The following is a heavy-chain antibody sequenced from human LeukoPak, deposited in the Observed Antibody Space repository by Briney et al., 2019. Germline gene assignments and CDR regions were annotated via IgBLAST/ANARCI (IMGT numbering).Heavy chain of an antibody. J-gene: IGHJ4*02. CDR3: ARVTSNYYDSSGYYY. CDR2: ISYDGSNK. CDR1: GFTFSSYA. V-gene: IGHV3-30-3*01. D-gene: IGHD3-22*01. Sequence: AGGSLRLSCAASGFTFSSYAMHWVRQAPGKGLEWVAVISYDGSNKYYADSVKGRFTISRDNSKNTLYLQMNSLRAEDTAVYYCARVTSNYYDSSGYYYWGQGTLVTVSS.